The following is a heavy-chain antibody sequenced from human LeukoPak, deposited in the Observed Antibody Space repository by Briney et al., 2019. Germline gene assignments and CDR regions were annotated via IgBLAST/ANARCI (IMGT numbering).Heavy chain of an antibody. CDR3: AKGGAVSSKSITLVRGTRNYHYYMDV. CDR1: GFTFSSYG. Sequence: TGGSLRLSCAASGFTFSSYGMSWVRQAPGKGLELVSGISGSGGRTFYADSVKGRFTISRDNSKNTLYLQMNSLRAEDTAVYYCAKGGAVSSKSITLVRGTRNYHYYMDVWGKGTTVTISS. CDR2: ISGSGGRT. V-gene: IGHV3-23*01. D-gene: IGHD3-10*01. J-gene: IGHJ6*03.